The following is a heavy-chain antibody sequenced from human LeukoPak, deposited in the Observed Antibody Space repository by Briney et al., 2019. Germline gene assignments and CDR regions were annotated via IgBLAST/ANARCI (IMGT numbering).Heavy chain of an antibody. CDR1: GFTFRNFA. V-gene: IGHV3-23*01. J-gene: IGHJ4*02. CDR2: ISGSGESP. D-gene: IGHD5-24*01. CDR3: ATERGDFFDF. Sequence: GGSLRLSCAASGFTFRNFAMSWVRQAPGKGLEWVAAISGSGESPYYADSVKGRFSTSRDNSRDILFLHMSSLRVEDTATYYCATERGDFFDFWGQGTLVTVSS.